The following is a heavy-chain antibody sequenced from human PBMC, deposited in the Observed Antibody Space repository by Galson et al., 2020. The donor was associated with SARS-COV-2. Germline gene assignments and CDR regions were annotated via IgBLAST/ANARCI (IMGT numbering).Heavy chain of an antibody. CDR2: INHSGST. J-gene: IGHJ3*02. V-gene: IGHV4-34*01. CDR1: GGSFSGYY. D-gene: IGHD3-3*01. Sequence: TLSLTCAVYGGSFSGYYWSWIRQPPGKGLEWIGEINHSGSTNYNPSPNSRVTISVDTSKNQFSLKLSSVPAADTAGYYCARGRFWSGYLAHPNAFDIWGQGTMVAVSS. CDR3: ARGRFWSGYLAHPNAFDI.